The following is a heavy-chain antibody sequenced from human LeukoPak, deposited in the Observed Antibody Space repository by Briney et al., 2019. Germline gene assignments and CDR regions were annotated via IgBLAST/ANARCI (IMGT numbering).Heavy chain of an antibody. CDR1: GFTFSSYG. CDR2: ISYDGSNK. Sequence: GRSLRLSCAASGFTFSSYGMHWVRQAPGKGLEWVAVISYDGSNKYYADSVKGRFTISRDNSKNTLYLQMNSLRAEDTAVYYCAKGILGYCSGGSCYFDYWGQGTPVTVSS. V-gene: IGHV3-30*18. CDR3: AKGILGYCSGGSCYFDY. J-gene: IGHJ4*02. D-gene: IGHD2-15*01.